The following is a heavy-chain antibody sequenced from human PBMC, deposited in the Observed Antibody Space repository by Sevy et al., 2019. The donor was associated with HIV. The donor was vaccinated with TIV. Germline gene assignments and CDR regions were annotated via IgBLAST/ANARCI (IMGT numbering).Heavy chain of an antibody. CDR3: ARDRKVLLVVYAIPFDAFDI. D-gene: IGHD2-8*02. CDR1: GFTFSNHA. J-gene: IGHJ3*02. V-gene: IGHV3-30*02. CDR2: IRNDGSHE. Sequence: GGCLRLSCTASGFTFSNHAMRWVRQGPGKGPEWVAFIRNDGSHEYYADSVKGRFTISRDNSKNTLYLQMNSLRPEDTAVYYCARDRKVLLVVYAIPFDAFDIWGQGTMVTVSS.